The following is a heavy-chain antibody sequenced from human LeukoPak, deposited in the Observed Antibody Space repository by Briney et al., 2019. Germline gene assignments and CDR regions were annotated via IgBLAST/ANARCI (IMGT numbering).Heavy chain of an antibody. CDR2: ISFYNGNT. J-gene: IGHJ6*02. Sequence: ASVKVSCKTSGYTLFNFLISCVRQAPGQGLEWMGWISFYNGNTNYAQKFRDRVTMTTDTSTNTAYLALRDQRSDDTAVYECAREHDYTQDDYFNGMDVWGQGTTVTVSS. CDR3: AREHDYTQDDYFNGMDV. CDR1: GYTLFNFL. V-gene: IGHV1-18*01. D-gene: IGHD4-11*01.